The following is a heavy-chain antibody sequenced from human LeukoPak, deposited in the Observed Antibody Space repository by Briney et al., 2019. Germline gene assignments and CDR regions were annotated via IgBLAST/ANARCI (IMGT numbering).Heavy chain of an antibody. V-gene: IGHV4-34*01. CDR2: INHSGST. D-gene: IGHD6-19*01. CDR3: ARIGWYREFDY. CDR1: GGSFSGYY. J-gene: IGHJ4*02. Sequence: SETLSLTCAVYGGSFSGYYWSWIRQPPGKGLEWIGEINHSGSTNYNPSLKRRVTISVDTSKNQYSLKLSSVTDADTAVYYCARIGWYREFDYWGQGTLVIVSS.